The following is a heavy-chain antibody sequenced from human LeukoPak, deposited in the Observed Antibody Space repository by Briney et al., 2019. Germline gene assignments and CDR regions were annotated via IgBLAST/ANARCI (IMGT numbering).Heavy chain of an antibody. Sequence: GGSLRLSCAASGFTFSTYAMSWVRQAPGKGLEWVSTISGGVGSTYYTDSVKGRFTISRDNSKNTLYLQMNSLRAEDTAVYYCAKDVYGDYGGLVYWGQGTLVTVSS. J-gene: IGHJ4*02. D-gene: IGHD4-17*01. CDR1: GFTFSTYA. CDR3: AKDVYGDYGGLVY. V-gene: IGHV3-23*01. CDR2: ISGGVGST.